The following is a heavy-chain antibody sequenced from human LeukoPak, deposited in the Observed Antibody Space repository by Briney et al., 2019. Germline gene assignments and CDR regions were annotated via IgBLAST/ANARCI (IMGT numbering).Heavy chain of an antibody. CDR1: GGSISSYY. V-gene: IGHV4-4*09. D-gene: IGHD1-26*01. J-gene: IGHJ4*02. CDR2: IYTSGST. CDR3: ARWGSYYSPIDY. Sequence: PSETLSLTCTVSGGSISSYYWSWIRQPPGKGLEWIGYIYTSGSTNYNPSLKSRVTISVDTSKNQFSLKLSSVTAADTAVYYCARWGSYYSPIDYWGQGTLVTVSS.